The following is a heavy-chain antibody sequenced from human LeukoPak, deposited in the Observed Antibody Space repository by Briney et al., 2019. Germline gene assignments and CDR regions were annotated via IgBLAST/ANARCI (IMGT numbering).Heavy chain of an antibody. Sequence: GGSLRLSCAASGFTFSTYSIHWVRQAPGKGLEWVSNISGGGGSTYYADSVKGRFTISRDSSKNTLFLQMNRLRPEDAAVYYCAKAPVTTCRGAYCYPFDYWGQGTLVTVSS. J-gene: IGHJ4*02. CDR2: ISGGGGST. D-gene: IGHD2-21*01. CDR3: AKAPVTTCRGAYCYPFDY. CDR1: GFTFSTYS. V-gene: IGHV3-23*01.